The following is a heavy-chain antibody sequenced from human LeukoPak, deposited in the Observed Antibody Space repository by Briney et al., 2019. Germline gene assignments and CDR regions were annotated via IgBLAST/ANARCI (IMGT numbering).Heavy chain of an antibody. CDR1: GFPLSSCG. CDR2: ITYDGITT. V-gene: IGHV3-30*18. D-gene: IGHD3-10*01. CDR3: VKEQGSGYYRTADY. Sequence: PGGSLRLSCVASGFPLSSCGMHWVRQAPGKGLEWVAVITYDGITTYSDDSVKGRFTISRDTSKSTLHLQMNNLRPEDTAVYFCVKEQGSGYYRTADYWGQGTLVTVSS. J-gene: IGHJ4*02.